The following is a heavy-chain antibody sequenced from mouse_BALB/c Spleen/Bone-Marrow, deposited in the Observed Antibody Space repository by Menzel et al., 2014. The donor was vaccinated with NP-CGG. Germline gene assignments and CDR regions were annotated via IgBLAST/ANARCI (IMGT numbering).Heavy chain of an antibody. CDR2: IRNKANGYTT. D-gene: IGHD2-3*01. V-gene: IGHV7-3*02. CDR3: ARDMGGLLFGY. CDR1: GFTFTDYY. Sequence: VQLQQSGGGLVQPGGSLRLSCATSGFTFTDYYMNWVRQPPGKALEWLGFIRNKANGYTTEYSASVKGRFTISRDISQSILYLQMNTLRAEDSATYYCARDMGGLLFGYWGQGTTLTVSS. J-gene: IGHJ2*01.